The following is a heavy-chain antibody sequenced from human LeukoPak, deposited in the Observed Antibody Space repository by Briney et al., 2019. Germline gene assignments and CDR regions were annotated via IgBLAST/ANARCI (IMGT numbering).Heavy chain of an antibody. V-gene: IGHV3-30-3*01. J-gene: IGHJ6*02. D-gene: IGHD3-22*01. CDR2: ISYDGSNK. CDR1: GFTFSSYA. CDR3: ARTHSSGYYNYYYYYGMDV. Sequence: GRSLRLSCAASGFTFSSYAMHWVRQAPGKGLEWVAVISYDGSNKYYADSVKGRFTISRDNSKNTLYLQMNSLRAEDTAVYYCARTHSSGYYNYYYYYGMDVWGQETTVTVSS.